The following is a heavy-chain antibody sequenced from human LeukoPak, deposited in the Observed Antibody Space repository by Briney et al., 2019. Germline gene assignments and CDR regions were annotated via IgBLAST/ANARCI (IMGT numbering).Heavy chain of an antibody. J-gene: IGHJ4*02. CDR1: GFTFSSYW. Sequence: GGSLRLSCDVSGFTFSSYWMHWVRQAPGKGLEWVANIKQDGSEKYYVDSVKGRFTISRDNARNSLYLQMDGLRVDDTAVYYCARGGDYWGQAALVTVSS. CDR3: ARGGDY. CDR2: IKQDGSEK. V-gene: IGHV3-7*01.